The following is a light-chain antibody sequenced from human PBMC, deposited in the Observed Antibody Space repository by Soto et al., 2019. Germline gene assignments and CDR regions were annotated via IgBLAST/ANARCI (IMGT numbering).Light chain of an antibody. CDR1: SSSIGAGYD. Sequence: QAVVTQPPSVSGAPGQRVTLSCTGNSSSIGAGYDVHWYQHLPGTAPKLLISGNSNRPSGVPDRFSGSKSGTSASLAITGLQTEDEADYYCQSYDSSLSGFYVFGTGTKLTVL. CDR2: GNS. CDR3: QSYDSSLSGFYV. J-gene: IGLJ1*01. V-gene: IGLV1-40*01.